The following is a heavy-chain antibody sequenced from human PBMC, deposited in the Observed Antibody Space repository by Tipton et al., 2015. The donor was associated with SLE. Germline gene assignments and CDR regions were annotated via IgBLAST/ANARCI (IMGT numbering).Heavy chain of an antibody. D-gene: IGHD5-12*01. CDR3: ARGNIVASSFDY. CDR1: NGSISGYY. J-gene: IGHJ4*02. Sequence: TLSLTCTVYNGSISGYYWSWIRQSPEKGLEWIGESNHSGTTNSNPSLKSRVTISVDTSQNQFSLKLSSVTAADTAVYYCARGNIVASSFDYWGQGTLVTVSS. CDR2: SNHSGTT. V-gene: IGHV4-34*01.